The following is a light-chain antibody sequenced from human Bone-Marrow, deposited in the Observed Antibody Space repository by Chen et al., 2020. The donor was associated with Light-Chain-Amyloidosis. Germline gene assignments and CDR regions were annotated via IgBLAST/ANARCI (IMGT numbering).Light chain of an antibody. CDR2: FAS. J-gene: IGKJ3*01. CDR3: QQYYNVPFT. V-gene: IGKV4-1*01. Sequence: DIVMTQSPDSMAVGLGERAIINCKSSQSVLYSSNNQNSLTWYQQKPRQPPKLLIYFASTRESGVPDRFSGSGSGTAFTLTISSLQSQDVAVYYCQQYYNVPFTFGPGTKVDI. CDR1: QSVLYSSNNQNS.